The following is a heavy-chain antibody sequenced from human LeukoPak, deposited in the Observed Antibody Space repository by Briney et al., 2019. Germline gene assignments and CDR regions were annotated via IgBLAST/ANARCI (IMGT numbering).Heavy chain of an antibody. Sequence: SVKVSCKASGGTFSSYAISWVRQAPGQGLEWMGRIIPILGIANYAQKFQGRVTITADKSTSTAYMELSSLRSEGTAVYYCARGDCSGGSCYSDYYYGMDVWGQGTTVTVS. CDR1: GGTFSSYA. J-gene: IGHJ6*02. CDR2: IIPILGIA. D-gene: IGHD2-15*01. CDR3: ARGDCSGGSCYSDYYYGMDV. V-gene: IGHV1-69*04.